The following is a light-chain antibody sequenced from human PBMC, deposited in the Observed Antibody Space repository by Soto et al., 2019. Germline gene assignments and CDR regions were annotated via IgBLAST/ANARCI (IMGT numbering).Light chain of an antibody. Sequence: DIVMTPSPDSLAVSLGERATINCKSSQSVFHSSSRKNNLAWYQQKPGEPPKLLIYGASTRESGVPERFSGSGSGTDFTLSNSSLQDEDVAVYDCQQYYIAPWTFGQGTKVDSK. CDR1: QSVFHSSSRKNN. V-gene: IGKV4-1*01. CDR2: GAS. J-gene: IGKJ1*01. CDR3: QQYYIAPWT.